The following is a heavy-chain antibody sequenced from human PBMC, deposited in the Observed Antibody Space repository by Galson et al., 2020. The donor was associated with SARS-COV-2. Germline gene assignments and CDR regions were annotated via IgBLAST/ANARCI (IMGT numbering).Heavy chain of an antibody. CDR3: ARDIGGYFDY. V-gene: IGHV3-48*01. CDR1: GFIFSSYS. CDR2: ISSSSSTI. J-gene: IGHJ4*02. D-gene: IGHD3-16*01. Sequence: GESLKISCAASGFIFSSYSMNWVRQAPGKGLEWVSYISSSSSTIYYADSVKGRFTISRDKAKNSLYLQMNSLRAEDTAVYYCARDIGGYFDYWGQGTLVTVSS.